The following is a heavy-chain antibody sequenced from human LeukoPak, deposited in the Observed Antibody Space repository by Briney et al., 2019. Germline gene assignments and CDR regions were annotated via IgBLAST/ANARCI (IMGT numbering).Heavy chain of an antibody. CDR3: ARGGDFWSGSDPYGMDV. D-gene: IGHD3-3*01. V-gene: IGHV1-2*02. Sequence: ASVKLSRKASEYTFIGYYMHWVRHAHGQGLELMALINPNSGGTNYAQKFQGRVALTRDTSISTAYMELSRLRSDYTAVYYCARGGDFWSGSDPYGMDVWGQGTTVTVSS. CDR2: INPNSGGT. CDR1: EYTFIGYY. J-gene: IGHJ6*02.